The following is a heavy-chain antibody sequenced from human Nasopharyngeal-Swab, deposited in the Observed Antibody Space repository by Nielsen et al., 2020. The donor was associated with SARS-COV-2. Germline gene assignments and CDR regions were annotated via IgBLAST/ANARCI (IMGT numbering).Heavy chain of an antibody. V-gene: IGHV4-61*02. CDR1: GGSISSGSYY. J-gene: IGHJ6*02. CDR3: ASFSYGSGSYYYYGMDV. CDR2: IYTSGST. D-gene: IGHD3-10*01. Sequence: SETLSLTCTVSGGSISSGSYYWSWIRPPAGKGLEWIGRIYTSGSTNYNPSLKSRVTISVDTSKNQFSLKLSSVTAADTAVYYCASFSYGSGSYYYYGMDVWGQGTTVTVSS.